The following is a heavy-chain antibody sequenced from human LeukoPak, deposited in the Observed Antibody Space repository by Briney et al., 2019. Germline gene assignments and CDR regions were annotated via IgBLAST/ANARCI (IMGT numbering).Heavy chain of an antibody. CDR1: GFSFSSYW. CDR2: IKYDGSLK. Sequence: QSGGSLRLSCVASGFSFSSYWMAWVRQAPGKGLEWVANIKYDGSLKFYVDSVKGRFTISRDNAKNSLYLEMNSLRADDTAVYFCASSHDSSGNDWGQGTMVTVSS. V-gene: IGHV3-7*01. CDR3: ASSHDSSGND. D-gene: IGHD3-22*01. J-gene: IGHJ4*02.